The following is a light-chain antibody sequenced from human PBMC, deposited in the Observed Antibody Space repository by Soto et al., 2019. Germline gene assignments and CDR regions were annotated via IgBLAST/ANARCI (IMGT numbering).Light chain of an antibody. J-gene: IGLJ2*01. CDR2: DVS. CDR1: SSDVGRYNY. CDR3: SSYRTGSSPVV. Sequence: QSALTQPASVSGSPGQSITISCTGTSSDVGRYNYVSWYQRRPGEVPRLMIYDVSNRPSGVSDRFSGSKSGNTASLSISGLQAGDEADYYCSSYRTGSSPVVFGGGTKLTVL. V-gene: IGLV2-14*03.